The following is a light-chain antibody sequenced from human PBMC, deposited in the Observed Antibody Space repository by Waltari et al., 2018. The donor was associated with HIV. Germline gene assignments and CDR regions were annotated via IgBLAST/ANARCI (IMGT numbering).Light chain of an antibody. J-gene: IGLJ3*02. CDR1: SSNIREGDD. V-gene: IGLV1-40*01. CDR2: GDN. CDR3: QSYDSSLSAWV. Sequence: SVMTQTPSEYRAQGQKVNISCTGSSSNIREGDDVKRYQELPGTAPKLLIYGDNNRPSGVPDRFSGSKSGTSASLAITGLQFEDEADYYCQSYDSSLSAWVFGGGTKLTVL.